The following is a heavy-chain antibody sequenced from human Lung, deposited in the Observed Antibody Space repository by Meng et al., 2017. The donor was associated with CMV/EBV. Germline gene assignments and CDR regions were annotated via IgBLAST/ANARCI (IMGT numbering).Heavy chain of an antibody. CDR2: MNPNSGNT. Sequence: ASVKVSCKASGYMFTTYDINWVRQATGQGLEWMGWMNPNSGNTGYAQKFQGRVTLTRVTSISTAYMELISLTSDDTAVYYCARTRIEVEPDGRKIKYYNYGMDVWGQGXTVTASS. D-gene: IGHD2-2*01. CDR1: GYMFTTYD. V-gene: IGHV1-8*01. CDR3: ARTRIEVEPDGRKIKYYNYGMDV. J-gene: IGHJ6*02.